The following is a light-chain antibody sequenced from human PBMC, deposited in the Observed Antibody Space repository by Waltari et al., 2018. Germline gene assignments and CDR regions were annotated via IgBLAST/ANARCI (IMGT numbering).Light chain of an antibody. J-gene: IGLJ2*01. CDR1: SRDVGSYYY. Sequence: QSALTQPASGFGSPGQSITIFCTGTSRDVGSYYYVSWYQQHPGKAPKLIISDVTNRPSGVSTRLSAAKVGNTASLTISALQAEDEAAYYCSSYIDTTTLELFGGGTSLTVL. CDR2: DVT. CDR3: SSYIDTTTLEL. V-gene: IGLV2-14*03.